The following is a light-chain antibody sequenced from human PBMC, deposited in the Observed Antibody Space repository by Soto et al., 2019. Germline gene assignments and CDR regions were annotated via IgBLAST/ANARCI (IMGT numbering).Light chain of an antibody. V-gene: IGKV3-15*01. CDR3: QQRSTSIT. Sequence: EIMMTQSPGTLSASPGERATLSCRASQSVSSNLAWYQQKPGQAPRLLIYAVSTRATGIPARFSGSGSGTEFTLTISSLEPEDFAVYYCQQRSTSITFGQGTRLEIE. CDR2: AVS. J-gene: IGKJ5*01. CDR1: QSVSSN.